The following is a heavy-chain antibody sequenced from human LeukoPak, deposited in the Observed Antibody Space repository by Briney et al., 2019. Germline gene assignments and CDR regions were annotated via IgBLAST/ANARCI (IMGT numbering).Heavy chain of an antibody. CDR3: ARVSGWYWFVN. V-gene: IGHV3-64*01. J-gene: IGHJ4*02. D-gene: IGHD6-19*01. Sequence: GGSLRLSCAASGFTFRSYAMHWVRQAPGKGLEYVSAISSDGRITYYANCVKGRFTISRDNSKNTLYLQMGSLRADDTAVYYCARVSGWYWFVNWGQGTLVTVSS. CDR1: GFTFRSYA. CDR2: ISSDGRIT.